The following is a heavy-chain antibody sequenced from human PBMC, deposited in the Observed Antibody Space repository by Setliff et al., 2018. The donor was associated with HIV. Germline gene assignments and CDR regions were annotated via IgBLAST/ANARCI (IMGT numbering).Heavy chain of an antibody. V-gene: IGHV4-30-4*01. CDR1: GDSISSGNFF. CDR3: ARGRVFCNGDSCYHFDF. J-gene: IGHJ4*02. CDR2: VYFSGSA. Sequence: PSETLSLTCTVSGDSISSGNFFWSWIRQSSGKGLEWIGYVYFSGSATHNPSLKSPVSISVDTSKNQFYLTLSSVTAADTAVYYCARGRVFCNGDSCYHFDFWGQGILVTVSS. D-gene: IGHD2-15*01.